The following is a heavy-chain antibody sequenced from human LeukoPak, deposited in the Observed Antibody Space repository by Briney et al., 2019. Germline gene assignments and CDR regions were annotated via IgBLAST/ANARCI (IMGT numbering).Heavy chain of an antibody. CDR2: IGTAGDT. J-gene: IGHJ5*02. CDR1: GFTFSSYD. Sequence: GGSLRLSCAASGFTFSSYDMHWVRQATGKGPEWVSAIGTAGDTYYPGSVKGRFTISRENAKNSLYLQMNSLRAGDTAVYYCARGRIAVAGGEDDWFDPWGQGTLVTVSS. D-gene: IGHD6-19*01. V-gene: IGHV3-13*01. CDR3: ARGRIAVAGGEDDWFDP.